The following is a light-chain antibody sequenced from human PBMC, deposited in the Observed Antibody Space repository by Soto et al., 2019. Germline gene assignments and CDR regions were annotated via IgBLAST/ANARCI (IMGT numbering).Light chain of an antibody. CDR1: QSLLHSNGYNY. V-gene: IGKV2-28*01. Sequence: DIVMTQSPLSLPVTPGEPASISCRSSQSLLHSNGYNYLDWYLQKPGQSPQLLSCLGSNPASGVPDRFSGSGSGTDFTLKISRVEAEDVGFYYCMQALFPPPAFGQGTKVEIK. CDR2: LGS. J-gene: IGKJ1*01. CDR3: MQALFPPPA.